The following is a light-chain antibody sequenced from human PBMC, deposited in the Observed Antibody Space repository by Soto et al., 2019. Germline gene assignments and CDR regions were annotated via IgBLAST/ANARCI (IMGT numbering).Light chain of an antibody. CDR2: AAS. CDR3: QQSYSTPVT. V-gene: IGKV1-39*01. J-gene: IGKJ4*01. CDR1: QSISSY. Sequence: DIQMTQSPSSLSASVGDRVTITCRASQSISSYLNWYQQKPGKAPKLLIYAASSLQSGVPSRFSGSGSGTDSTLTISSLQPEDNATYYCQQSYSTPVTSGGGTKV.